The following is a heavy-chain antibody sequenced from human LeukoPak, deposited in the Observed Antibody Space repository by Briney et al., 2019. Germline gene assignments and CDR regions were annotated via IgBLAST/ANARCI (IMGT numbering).Heavy chain of an antibody. CDR2: ISYDGSNK. CDR3: ARDRGWFGELGDY. CDR1: GFTFSSYA. Sequence: GGSLRLSCAASGFTFSSYAMHWVRQAPGKGLEWVAVISYDGSNKYYADSVKGRFTISRDNSKNTLYLQMNSLRAEDTAAYYCARDRGWFGELGDYWGQGTLVTVSS. D-gene: IGHD3-10*01. V-gene: IGHV3-30-3*01. J-gene: IGHJ4*02.